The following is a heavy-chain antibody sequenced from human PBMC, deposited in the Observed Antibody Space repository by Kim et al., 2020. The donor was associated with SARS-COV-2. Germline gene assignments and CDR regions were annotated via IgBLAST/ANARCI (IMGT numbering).Heavy chain of an antibody. CDR3: ARDSSSWYRRNWFDP. Sequence: QKLQGRVTMTPDPSTSTAYMELRSLRSDDTAVYYCARDSSSWYRRNWFDPWGQGTLVTVSS. D-gene: IGHD6-13*01. V-gene: IGHV1-18*01. J-gene: IGHJ5*02.